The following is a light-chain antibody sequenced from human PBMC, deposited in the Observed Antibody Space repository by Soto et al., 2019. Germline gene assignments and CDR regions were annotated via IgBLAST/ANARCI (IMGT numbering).Light chain of an antibody. Sequence: EIVISQGPATLSVSPGDRATLSCGASQSVSNNLAWYQQRPGQAPRALIYGASTRQNGVPGRFSGTGSATEFTRTISSLQPDDFAVYYCHQYHSCMYTFGQGTKVDIK. CDR2: GAS. CDR1: QSVSNN. V-gene: IGKV3-15*01. CDR3: HQYHSCMYT. J-gene: IGKJ2*01.